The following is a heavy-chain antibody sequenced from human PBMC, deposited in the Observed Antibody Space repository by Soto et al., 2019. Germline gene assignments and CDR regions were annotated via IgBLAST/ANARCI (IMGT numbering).Heavy chain of an antibody. V-gene: IGHV5-51*01. CDR1: GYSFSSSW. CDR2: IYPDDSDT. J-gene: IGHJ4*02. D-gene: IGHD3-10*01. CDR3: ARHFTFGLYYLDY. Sequence: PGESLKISCKGSGYSFSSSWIGWVRQMAGKGLEWMGVIYPDDSDTRYSPSFQGQVSISADKIISTAYLQWSSLKASDTAVYYCARHFTFGLYYLDYWGQGTQVTVSS.